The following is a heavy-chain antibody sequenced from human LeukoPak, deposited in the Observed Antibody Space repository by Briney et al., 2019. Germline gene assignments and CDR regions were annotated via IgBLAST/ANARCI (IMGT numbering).Heavy chain of an antibody. CDR2: INRSGGST. V-gene: IGHV3-20*01. CDR3: ARDLETYSSSWYGWFDP. D-gene: IGHD6-13*01. Sequence: SVGSLRLSCAASGFTFDHYGMSCVRQVPGKGLEWVSSINRSGGSTGYADSVKCRFTISRDDARNSLYLQMNSLSAEDTALYHCARDLETYSSSWYGWFDPWGQGNLVTVSS. J-gene: IGHJ5*02. CDR1: GFTFDHYG.